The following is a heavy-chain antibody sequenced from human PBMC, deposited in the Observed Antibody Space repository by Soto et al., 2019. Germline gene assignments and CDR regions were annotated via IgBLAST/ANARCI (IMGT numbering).Heavy chain of an antibody. D-gene: IGHD6-13*01. V-gene: IGHV4-39*01. CDR3: ATTRGIAVGGSFDY. Sequence: SETRSLTCTVSGGSISSSSSYWVWIRQPPGKGLEWIGTIYSGSTYYNPSLKSRVTISVDTSKNQFSLKLSSVAAADTAIYFCATTRGIAVGGSFDYGGQGTLVTVSS. CDR2: IYSGST. CDR1: GGSISSSSSY. J-gene: IGHJ4*02.